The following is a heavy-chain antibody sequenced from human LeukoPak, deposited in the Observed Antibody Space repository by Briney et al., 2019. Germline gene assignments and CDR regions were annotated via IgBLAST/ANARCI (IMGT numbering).Heavy chain of an antibody. CDR2: IHDSGST. CDR3: ARHLQYYGSGSYYPYYYYGMDV. Sequence: PSETLSLTCTVSGGSISSYYWSWIRQPPGKGLEWIGYIHDSGSTNYNPPLESRVTISVDTSKNQFSLKLSSVAAADTAVYYCARHLQYYGSGSYYPYYYYGMDVWGQGTTVTVSS. J-gene: IGHJ6*02. D-gene: IGHD3-10*01. V-gene: IGHV4-59*08. CDR1: GGSISSYY.